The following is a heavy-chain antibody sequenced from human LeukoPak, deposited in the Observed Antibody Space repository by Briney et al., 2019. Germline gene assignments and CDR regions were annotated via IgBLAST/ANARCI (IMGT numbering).Heavy chain of an antibody. CDR1: GFIFINYA. D-gene: IGHD2-15*01. Sequence: GGSLRLSCAASGFIFINYAMNWVRQAPGKGLEWVADIDNDGGETYYTDSVKGRFTISRDNSKNTLYLQMNGLRAEDTALYYCAKSGGRWSHFDYWGQGTLVTVSS. V-gene: IGHV3-23*01. CDR3: AKSGGRWSHFDY. J-gene: IGHJ4*02. CDR2: IDNDGGET.